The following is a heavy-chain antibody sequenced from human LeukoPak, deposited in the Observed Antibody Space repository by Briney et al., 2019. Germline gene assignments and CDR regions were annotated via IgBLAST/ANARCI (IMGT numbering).Heavy chain of an antibody. J-gene: IGHJ5*02. CDR3: AKIAGSSGWNNWFDP. D-gene: IGHD6-19*01. Sequence: PGGSLRLSCAASGFTFSSYAMNWVRQAPGKGLEWVSGISISGGSTYYADSVKGRFTISRDNSKNTLYLQMNSLRAEDTAVYYCAKIAGSSGWNNWFDPWGQGTLVTVSS. V-gene: IGHV3-23*01. CDR2: ISISGGST. CDR1: GFTFSSYA.